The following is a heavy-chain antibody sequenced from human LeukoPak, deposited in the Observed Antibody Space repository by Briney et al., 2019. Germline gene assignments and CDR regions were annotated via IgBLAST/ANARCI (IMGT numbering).Heavy chain of an antibody. Sequence: ASVKVSCKASGGTFSSYAISWVRQAPGQGLEWMGGIIPIFGTANYAQKFQGGVTITADESTSTAYMGLSSLRSEDTAVYYCASLSVGSYYYYGMDVWGQGTTVTVSS. V-gene: IGHV1-69*13. J-gene: IGHJ6*02. D-gene: IGHD1-26*01. CDR2: IIPIFGTA. CDR1: GGTFSSYA. CDR3: ASLSVGSYYYYGMDV.